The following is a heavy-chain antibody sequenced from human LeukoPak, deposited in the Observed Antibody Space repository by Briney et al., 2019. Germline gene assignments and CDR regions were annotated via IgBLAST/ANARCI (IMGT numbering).Heavy chain of an antibody. CDR1: GFTFSSYA. CDR2: ISGSGGST. Sequence: GGSLRLSCAASGFTFSSYAMSWVRQAPGKGLEWVPAISGSGGSTYYADSVKGRFTTSRDNSKNTLYLQMNSLRAEDAAVYYCAKGCTSCPFDYWGQGTLVTVSS. J-gene: IGHJ4*02. V-gene: IGHV3-23*01. CDR3: AKGCTSCPFDY. D-gene: IGHD2-2*01.